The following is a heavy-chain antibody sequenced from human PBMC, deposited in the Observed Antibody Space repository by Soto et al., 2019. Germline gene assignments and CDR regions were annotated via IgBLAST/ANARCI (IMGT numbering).Heavy chain of an antibody. J-gene: IGHJ4*02. CDR3: ASEPYSRSYTFDY. D-gene: IGHD6-6*01. V-gene: IGHV4-31*03. CDR2: IYYSGST. Sequence: SETLSLTCTVSGGSISSGGYYWSWIRQHPGKGLEWIGYIYYSGSTYYNPSLKSRATISVDTSKNHFSLKLSSVPAAETYVYSCASEPYSRSYTFDYWGQGTLVTVSS. CDR1: GGSISSGGYY.